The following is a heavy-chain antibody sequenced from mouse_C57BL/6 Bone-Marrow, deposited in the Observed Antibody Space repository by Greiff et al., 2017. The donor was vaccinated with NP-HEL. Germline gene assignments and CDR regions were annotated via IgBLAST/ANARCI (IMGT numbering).Heavy chain of an antibody. V-gene: IGHV1-56*01. D-gene: IGHD1-1*01. Sequence: VQLQQSGPELVRPGASVKISCKAPGYTFTSHWMQWVRQRPGQGLAWIGEIFPGSGSTYYNEKFKGKATLTVDPSSRPAYMQLSSLTSEDSAVYFGARNYGSSDGYVDGWGRGTTVTVSS. CDR2: IFPGSGST. CDR1: GYTFTSHW. J-gene: IGHJ1*03. CDR3: ARNYGSSDGYVDG.